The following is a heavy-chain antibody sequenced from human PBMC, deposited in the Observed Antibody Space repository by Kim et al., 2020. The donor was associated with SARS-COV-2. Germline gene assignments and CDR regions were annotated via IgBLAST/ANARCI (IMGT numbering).Heavy chain of an antibody. V-gene: IGHV3-21*01. CDR2: ISSSSSYI. D-gene: IGHD2-15*01. Sequence: GGSLRLSCAASGFTFSSYSMNWVRQAPGKGLEWVSSISSSSSYIYYADSVKGRFTISRDNAKNSLYLQMNSLRADDTAVYYCARDSHCSGGSCYSEYFQHWGQGTLVTVSS. J-gene: IGHJ1*01. CDR3: ARDSHCSGGSCYSEYFQH. CDR1: GFTFSSYS.